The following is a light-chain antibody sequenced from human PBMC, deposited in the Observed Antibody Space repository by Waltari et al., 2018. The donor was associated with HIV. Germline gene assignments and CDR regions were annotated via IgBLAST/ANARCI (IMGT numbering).Light chain of an antibody. V-gene: IGKV3-15*01. CDR3: QQSDNWPPLT. J-gene: IGKJ4*01. Sequence: EIVMTQSPATLSVSPGERVTLSCRASQAVNNNLAWYQQKPGQAPRLLIYDASTRATGIPARFSGSGSETEFTLTISSLQSEDFAVYYCQQSDNWPPLTFGGGTKVEIK. CDR2: DAS. CDR1: QAVNNN.